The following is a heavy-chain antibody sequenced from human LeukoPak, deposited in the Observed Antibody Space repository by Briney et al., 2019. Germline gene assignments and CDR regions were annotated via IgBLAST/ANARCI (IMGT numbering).Heavy chain of an antibody. CDR1: GFTVSSNY. V-gene: IGHV3-53*01. J-gene: IGHJ4*02. CDR3: AKDVYGDYGGFDY. Sequence: PGGSLRLSCAASGFTVSSNYMSWVRQAPGKGLEWVSVIYSGATTYYADSVKGRFTISRDNSKNTLYLQMNSLRAEDTAVYYCAKDVYGDYGGFDYWGQGTLVTVSS. D-gene: IGHD4-17*01. CDR2: IYSGATT.